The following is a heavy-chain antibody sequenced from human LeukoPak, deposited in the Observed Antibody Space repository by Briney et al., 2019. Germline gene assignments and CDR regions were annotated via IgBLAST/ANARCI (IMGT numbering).Heavy chain of an antibody. V-gene: IGHV3-23*01. CDR1: GFTFSSYA. CDR2: VSGSGGST. Sequence: GGSLRLSCAASGFTFSSYAMSWVRQAPGKGLEWVSAVSGSGGSTYYADSVKGRFTSSRDNSKNTLYLQMNSLRAEDTAVYHCAKAVATVTPRYYYYGMDVWGQGTTVTVSS. J-gene: IGHJ6*02. D-gene: IGHD4-17*01. CDR3: AKAVATVTPRYYYYGMDV.